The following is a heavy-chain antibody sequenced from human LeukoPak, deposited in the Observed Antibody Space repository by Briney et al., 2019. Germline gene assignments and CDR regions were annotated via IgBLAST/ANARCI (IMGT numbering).Heavy chain of an antibody. D-gene: IGHD5-18*01. J-gene: IGHJ4*02. CDR2: ISGSGGST. CDR3: AKRGAWGTAMAHYYFDY. CDR1: GFTFSSYA. Sequence: GGSLRLSCAASGFTFSSYAMSWVRQAPGKGLEWVSAISGSGGSTYYADSVKGRFTISRDNSKNTLYLQMNSLRAEDTAVYYCAKRGAWGTAMAHYYFDYWGQGTLVTVSS. V-gene: IGHV3-23*01.